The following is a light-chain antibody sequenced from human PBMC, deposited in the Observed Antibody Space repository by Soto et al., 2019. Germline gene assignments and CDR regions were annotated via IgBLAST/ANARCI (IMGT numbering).Light chain of an antibody. CDR1: QSVRSN. CDR2: AAS. J-gene: IGKJ4*01. CDR3: QQYDDWLPLT. V-gene: IGKV3-15*01. Sequence: EIVMTQSPATLSVSPGERATLSCRASQSVRSNLAWHQQKPGQAPRLLIYAASTRATGVPARFSGSGSGTEFTPTISSLQSEDFAVYFCQQYDDWLPLTFGGGTKVDIK.